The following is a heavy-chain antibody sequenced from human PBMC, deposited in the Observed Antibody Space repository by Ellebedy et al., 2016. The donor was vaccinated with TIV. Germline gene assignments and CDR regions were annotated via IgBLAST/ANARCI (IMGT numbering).Heavy chain of an antibody. Sequence: SETLSLTCTVSGGSISSYYWSWIRQPPGKGLEWIGYIYYSGSTNYNPSLKSRVTISVDTSKNQFSLKLSSVTAADTAVYYCARHGDGDLNNWFDPWGQGTLVTVSS. CDR3: ARHGDGDLNNWFDP. J-gene: IGHJ5*02. CDR1: GGSISSYY. V-gene: IGHV4-59*08. D-gene: IGHD4-17*01. CDR2: IYYSGST.